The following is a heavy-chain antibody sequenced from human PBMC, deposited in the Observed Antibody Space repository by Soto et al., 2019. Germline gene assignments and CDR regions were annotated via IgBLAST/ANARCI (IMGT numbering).Heavy chain of an antibody. CDR2: IIPLFGTP. D-gene: IGHD5-12*01. J-gene: IGHJ4*02. CDR1: GGTFSDHT. CDR3: ARRAYRYGRRGNSVYDWAY. V-gene: IGHV1-69*15. Sequence: QVQLVQSGAEVKKSGSSVKVSCKTSGGTFSDHTISWVRQAPGQGLEWMGTIIPLFGTPNYAQRFKGRVTETADESTSTDYMALSSLRSEATAVDYCARRAYRYGRRGNSVYDWAYCGKGALVTVYS.